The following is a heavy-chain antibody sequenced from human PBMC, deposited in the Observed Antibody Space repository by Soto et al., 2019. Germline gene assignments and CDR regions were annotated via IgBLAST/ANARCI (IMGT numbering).Heavy chain of an antibody. Sequence: SVTLSLTCTVSGGSISSHYWSWIRQPPGQGLEWIGYIYYSGSTNYNPSLKSRVTISVDTSKSQFSLRLSSVTAADTAVYLCARLDGCDDYFDYWGQGALVTVSS. CDR3: ARLDGCDDYFDY. CDR1: GGSISSHY. J-gene: IGHJ4*02. V-gene: IGHV4-59*08. D-gene: IGHD5-12*01. CDR2: IYYSGST.